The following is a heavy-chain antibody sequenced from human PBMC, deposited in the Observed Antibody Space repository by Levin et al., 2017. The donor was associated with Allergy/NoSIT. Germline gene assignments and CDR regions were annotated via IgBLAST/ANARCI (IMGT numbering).Heavy chain of an antibody. V-gene: IGHV3-7*01. J-gene: IGHJ4*02. CDR2: TNQDGSEK. D-gene: IGHD3-22*01. CDR1: GFTFSSYW. Sequence: SCEVSGFTFSSYWMSWVRQAPGKGPEWAANTNQDGSEKYYVDSVKGRFTISRDNAKNSLYLQMNSLTAEDTAVYYCARDSSGYSNYWGQGTLVTVSS. CDR3: ARDSSGYSNY.